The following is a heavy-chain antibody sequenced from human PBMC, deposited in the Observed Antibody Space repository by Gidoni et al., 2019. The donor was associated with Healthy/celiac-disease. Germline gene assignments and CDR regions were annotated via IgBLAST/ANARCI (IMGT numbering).Heavy chain of an antibody. CDR1: GYTFPSYY. CDR3: AREGTMYYDFWSGYIPSHLYYYYYYYMDV. J-gene: IGHJ6*03. D-gene: IGHD3-3*01. Sequence: QVQLVQSGAEVTKPGASVKVSCKSSGYTFPSYYMHWVRQAPGQGLEWMGIINPSGGSTSYAQKFQGRVTMTRDTSTSTVYMELSSLRSEDTAVYYCAREGTMYYDFWSGYIPSHLYYYYYYYMDVWGKGTTVTVSS. V-gene: IGHV1-46*01. CDR2: INPSGGST.